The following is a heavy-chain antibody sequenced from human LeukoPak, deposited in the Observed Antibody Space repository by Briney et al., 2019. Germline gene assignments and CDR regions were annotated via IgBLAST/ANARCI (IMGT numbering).Heavy chain of an antibody. J-gene: IGHJ4*02. V-gene: IGHV3-48*03. D-gene: IGHD1-26*01. CDR2: INTSGSTI. CDR3: ATYSGAHHKTFDY. CDR1: GFTFSSYE. Sequence: PGGSLRLSCAASGFTFSSYEMNWVRQAPGKGLEWVSYINTSGSTIYYADSVKGRFTISRDNAKNSLYLQMNSLRAEDTAVYYCATYSGAHHKTFDYWGQGTLVTVSS.